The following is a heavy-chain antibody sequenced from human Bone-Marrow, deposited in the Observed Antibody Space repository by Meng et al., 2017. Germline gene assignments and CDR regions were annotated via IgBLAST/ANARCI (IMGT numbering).Heavy chain of an antibody. CDR1: GFTFSSYA. J-gene: IGHJ6*02. V-gene: IGHV3-30*04. D-gene: IGHD6-13*01. Sequence: GESLKISCAAPGFTFSSYAMHWVRQAPGKGLEWVAVISYDGSNKYYADSVKGRFTISRDNSKNTLYLQMNSLRAEDTAVYYCARDLSSSSWYYYYYGMDVWGQGTTVTVSS. CDR2: ISYDGSNK. CDR3: ARDLSSSSWYYYYYGMDV.